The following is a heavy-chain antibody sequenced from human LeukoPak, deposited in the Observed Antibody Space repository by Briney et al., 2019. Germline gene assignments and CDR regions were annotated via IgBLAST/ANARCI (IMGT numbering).Heavy chain of an antibody. Sequence: GGSLRLFCAASGFTFSSYWMSCLRQAPGKGLEWVANIKQDGSEKYYVDSVKGRFTISRDNAKNSLYLQMNSLRGEDTAVYYCARVSANTVTTLQYFDYWGQGTLVTVSS. J-gene: IGHJ4*02. CDR3: ARVSANTVTTLQYFDY. V-gene: IGHV3-7*01. D-gene: IGHD4-17*01. CDR2: IKQDGSEK. CDR1: GFTFSSYW.